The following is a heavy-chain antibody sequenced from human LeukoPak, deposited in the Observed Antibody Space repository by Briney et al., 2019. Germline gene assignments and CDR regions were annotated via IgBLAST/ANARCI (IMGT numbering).Heavy chain of an antibody. D-gene: IGHD1-1*01. CDR1: GFTFSSYG. V-gene: IGHV3-30*02. Sequence: GGSLRLSCAASGFTFSSYGMHWVRQAPGKGLEWVAFIRYDGSNKYYADSVKGRFTISRDNSKNTLYLQMNSLRAEDTAVYYCAKRYNWNDGGFDYWGQGTLVTVSS. CDR2: IRYDGSNK. J-gene: IGHJ4*02. CDR3: AKRYNWNDGGFDY.